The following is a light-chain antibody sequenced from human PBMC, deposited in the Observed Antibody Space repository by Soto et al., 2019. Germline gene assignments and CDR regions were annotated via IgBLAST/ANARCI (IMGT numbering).Light chain of an antibody. CDR1: QSVRTN. CDR2: GAS. CDR3: QQYDIWPPWT. J-gene: IGKJ1*01. V-gene: IGKV3-15*01. Sequence: EMVMTQSPATLSVSPGERATLSCRASQSVRTNLAWYQQKPGQAPRLLIYGASTRATGIPARFSGSGSGTEFTLTISSLQSEDFAVYYCQQYDIWPPWTFGQGTKVEIK.